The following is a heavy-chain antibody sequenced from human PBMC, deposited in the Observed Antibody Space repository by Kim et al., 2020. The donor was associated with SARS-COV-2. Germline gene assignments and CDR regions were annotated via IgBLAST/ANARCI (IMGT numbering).Heavy chain of an antibody. CDR3: ASLYSSSSLSFDP. CDR1: GGSISSGDYY. V-gene: IGHV4-30-4*01. Sequence: SETLSLTCTVSGGSISSGDYYWSWIRQPPGKGLEWIGYIYYSGSTYYNPSLKSRVTISVDTSKNQFSLKLSSVTAADTAVYYCASLYSSSSLSFDPWGQGTLVTVSS. D-gene: IGHD6-6*01. J-gene: IGHJ5*02. CDR2: IYYSGST.